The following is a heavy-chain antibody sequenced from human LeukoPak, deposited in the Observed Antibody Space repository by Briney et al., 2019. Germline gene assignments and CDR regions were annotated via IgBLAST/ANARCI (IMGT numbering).Heavy chain of an antibody. CDR3: AKNGVFRPPIRDYYYMDV. J-gene: IGHJ6*03. V-gene: IGHV3-23*01. CDR2: ISGSGGST. D-gene: IGHD3/OR15-3a*01. CDR1: GFTFSSYA. Sequence: GGSLRLSCAASGFTFSSYAMSWVRQAPGKGLEWVSAISGSGGSTYYADSVKGRFTISRDNSKNTLYLQMNSLRAEDTAVYYCAKNGVFRPPIRDYYYMDVWGKGTTVTVSS.